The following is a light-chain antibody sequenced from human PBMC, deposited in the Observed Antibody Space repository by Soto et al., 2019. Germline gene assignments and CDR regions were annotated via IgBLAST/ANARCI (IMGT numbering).Light chain of an antibody. J-gene: IGLJ2*01. CDR2: DVG. CDR1: SSDVGAYNS. Sequence: QSVLTQPPSASGSPGQSVTISCTGTSSDVGAYNSVSWYQQHPDNAPQLMIYDVGKRPSGVPDRFSGSKSGNTASLTVSGLPAEDEADYYCSSYAGIDRPVVFGGGTKLTVL. CDR3: SSYAGIDRPVV. V-gene: IGLV2-8*01.